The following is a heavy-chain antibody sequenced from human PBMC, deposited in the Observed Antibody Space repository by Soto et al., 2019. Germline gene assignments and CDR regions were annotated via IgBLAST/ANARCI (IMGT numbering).Heavy chain of an antibody. CDR1: GFTFDDYA. J-gene: IGHJ6*02. Sequence: GGSLRLSCAAPGFTFDDYAMHWVRQAPGKGLEWVSGISWNSRSIGYADSVKGRFTISRDNAKNSLYLQMNSLRAEDTALYYCVKGENNYYYYGMDVWGQGTTVTVSS. V-gene: IGHV3-9*01. CDR3: VKGENNYYYYGMDV. CDR2: ISWNSRSI.